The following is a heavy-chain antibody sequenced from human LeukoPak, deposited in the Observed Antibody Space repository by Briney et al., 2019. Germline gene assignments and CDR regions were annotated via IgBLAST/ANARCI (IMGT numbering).Heavy chain of an antibody. D-gene: IGHD6-19*01. J-gene: IGHJ3*02. CDR1: GFTFSSYS. CDR2: ISSSSSYI. CDR3: ARVNERAVAGHDAFDI. V-gene: IGHV3-21*01. Sequence: GGSLRLSCAASGFTFSSYSMNWVRQAPGKGLEWVSSISSSSSYIYYADSVKGRFTISRDNAKNSLYLQMNSLRAEDTAVYYCARVNERAVAGHDAFDIWGQGTMVTVSS.